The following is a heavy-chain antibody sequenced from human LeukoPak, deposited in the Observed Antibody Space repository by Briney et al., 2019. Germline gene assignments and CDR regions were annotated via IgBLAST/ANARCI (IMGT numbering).Heavy chain of an antibody. CDR3: AKAKNYSGYLYFDY. CDR2: ISGSGGST. J-gene: IGHJ4*02. Sequence: PGGSLRLSCAASGFTFSSYAMSWVRQAPGKGLEWVSAISGSGGSTYYADSVKGRFTISRDNSKNTLYPQMNSLRAEDTAVYYCAKAKNYSGYLYFDYWGQGTLVTVSS. V-gene: IGHV3-23*01. D-gene: IGHD5-12*01. CDR1: GFTFSSYA.